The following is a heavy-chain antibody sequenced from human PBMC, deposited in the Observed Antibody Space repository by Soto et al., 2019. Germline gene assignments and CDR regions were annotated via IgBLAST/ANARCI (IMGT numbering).Heavy chain of an antibody. V-gene: IGHV3-48*03. D-gene: IGHD1-1*01. CDR2: ISYTSTTI. Sequence: EVQLVASGGDLVPPGGSLRLSCAVSGLTFSTDELDWVRQAPGKGLEWLAYISYTSTTIKYADSVKGRFAVSRDNAKKSVYLQMNNLRVEDTAIYYCVREGGSLAFDSWGQGTLVTVSS. CDR3: VREGGSLAFDS. CDR1: GLTFSTDE. J-gene: IGHJ4*02.